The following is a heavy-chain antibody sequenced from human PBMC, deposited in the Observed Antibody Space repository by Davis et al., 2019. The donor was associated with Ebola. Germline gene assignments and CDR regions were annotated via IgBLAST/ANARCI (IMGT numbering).Heavy chain of an antibody. V-gene: IGHV1-2*02. J-gene: IGHJ4*02. CDR1: GDTFVSFA. CDR2: INPNSGGT. D-gene: IGHD1-1*01. CDR3: ARLGSSNWNDY. Sequence: ASVTVSCKASGDTFVSFALSWVRQAPGQGLEWMGWINPNSGGTNYAQKFQGRVTMTRDTSITTAYVELSRLRSGDTAVYYCARLGSSNWNDYWGQGTLVTVSS.